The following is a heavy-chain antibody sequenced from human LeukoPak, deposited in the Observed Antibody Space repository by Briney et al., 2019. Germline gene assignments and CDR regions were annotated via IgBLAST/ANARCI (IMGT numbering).Heavy chain of an antibody. D-gene: IGHD4-17*01. CDR2: ISSSSSTI. V-gene: IGHV3-48*04. CDR1: GFTFSSYS. Sequence: GGSLRLSCAASGFTFSSYSMNWVRQAPGKGLEWVSYISSSSSTIYYADSVKGRFTISRDNAKNSLYLQMNSLRAEDTAVYYCAREGYAPGYGDWFDPWGQGTLVTVSS. CDR3: AREGYAPGYGDWFDP. J-gene: IGHJ5*02.